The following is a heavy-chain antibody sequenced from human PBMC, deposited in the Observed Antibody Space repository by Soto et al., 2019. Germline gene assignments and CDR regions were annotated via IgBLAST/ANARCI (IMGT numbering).Heavy chain of an antibody. V-gene: IGHV1-8*01. CDR1: GYTFTSYD. D-gene: IGHD3-3*01. CDR2: MNPNSGNT. Sequence: GASVKVSCKAPGYTFTSYDINWVRQATGQGLEWMGWMNPNSGNTGYAQKFQGRVTMTRNTSISTAYMELSSLRSEDTAVYYCARGFTYYDFWSGYPTIYYYYYMDVWGKGTTVTVSS. J-gene: IGHJ6*03. CDR3: ARGFTYYDFWSGYPTIYYYYYMDV.